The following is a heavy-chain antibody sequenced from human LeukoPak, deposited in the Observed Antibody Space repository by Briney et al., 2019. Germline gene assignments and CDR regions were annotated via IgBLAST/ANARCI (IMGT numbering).Heavy chain of an antibody. V-gene: IGHV1-8*02. Sequence: ASVKVSCKASGGTFSSYAISWVRQATGQGLEWMGWMNPNSGNTGYAQKFQGRVTMTRNTSISTAYMELSSLRSEDTAVYYCARPSSSSGYWGQGTLVTVSS. CDR3: ARPSSSSGY. J-gene: IGHJ4*02. CDR2: MNPNSGNT. D-gene: IGHD6-6*01. CDR1: GGTFSSYA.